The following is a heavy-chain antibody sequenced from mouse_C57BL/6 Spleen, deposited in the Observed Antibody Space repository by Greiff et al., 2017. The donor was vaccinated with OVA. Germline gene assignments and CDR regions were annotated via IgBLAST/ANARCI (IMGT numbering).Heavy chain of an antibody. CDR3: ACSYYGSIYPWFAY. CDR2: IDPSDSET. Sequence: QVQLQQSGAELVRPGSSVKLSCKASGYTFTSYWMHWVKQRPIQGLEWIGNIDPSDSETHYNQKFKDKATLTVDKYSSTDYMQLSSLTSENSAVYDVACSYYGSIYPWFAYWGQGTLVTVSA. D-gene: IGHD1-1*01. V-gene: IGHV1-52*01. J-gene: IGHJ3*01. CDR1: GYTFTSYW.